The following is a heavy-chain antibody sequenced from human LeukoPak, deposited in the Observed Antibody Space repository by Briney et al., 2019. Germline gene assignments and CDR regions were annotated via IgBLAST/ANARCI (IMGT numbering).Heavy chain of an antibody. V-gene: IGHV3-21*01. J-gene: IGHJ3*02. CDR3: ARGYSYSYAFDI. D-gene: IGHD5-18*01. CDR2: ISSSSSYI. Sequence: GGSLRLSCAASGFTFSSYSMNWVRQAPGKGLEWVSSISSSSSYIYYADSVKGRFTNSRDNAKNSLYLQMNSLRAEDTAVYYCARGYSYSYAFDIWGQGTMVTVSS. CDR1: GFTFSSYS.